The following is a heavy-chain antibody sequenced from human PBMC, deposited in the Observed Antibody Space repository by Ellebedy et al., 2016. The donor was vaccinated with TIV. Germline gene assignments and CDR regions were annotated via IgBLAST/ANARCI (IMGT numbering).Heavy chain of an antibody. V-gene: IGHV3-7*03. Sequence: GESLKISCAGSRFTFSIHWMSWVRQAPGKGLEWVANIKPDGSEKYYVDSVKGRFTISRDNAKNSLYLQMNSLRAEDTAVYYCATIAAHSPGFFFDYWGHGTLVTVSS. D-gene: IGHD6-13*01. J-gene: IGHJ4*01. CDR3: ATIAAHSPGFFFDY. CDR1: RFTFSIHW. CDR2: IKPDGSEK.